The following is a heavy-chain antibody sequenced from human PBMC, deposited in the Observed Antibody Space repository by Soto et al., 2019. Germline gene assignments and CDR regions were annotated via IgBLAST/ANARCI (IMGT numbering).Heavy chain of an antibody. J-gene: IGHJ4*02. D-gene: IGHD3-3*01. Sequence: GGSLRLSRAASGITVTNCFMTWVRQAPGKGLEWVSVISSAGGTYYADSVKGRFTISRDNYRNTLYLQMNTLRAEDTAVYYCARDELGGAYEFWHRGQGTPVTVSS. CDR3: ARDELGGAYEFWH. CDR2: ISSAGGT. V-gene: IGHV3-66*01. CDR1: GITVTNCF.